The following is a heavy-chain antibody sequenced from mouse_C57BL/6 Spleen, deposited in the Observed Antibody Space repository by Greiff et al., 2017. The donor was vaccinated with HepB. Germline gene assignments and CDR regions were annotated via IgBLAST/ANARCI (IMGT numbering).Heavy chain of an antibody. CDR2: ISSGGSYT. CDR1: GFTFSSYG. D-gene: IGHD1-1*01. J-gene: IGHJ4*01. CDR3: ARHVYGSSNAMDY. V-gene: IGHV5-6*01. Sequence: EVQRVESGGDLVKPGGSLKLSCAASGFTFSSYGMSWVRQTPDKRLEWVATISSGGSYTYYPDSVKGRFTISRDNAKNTLYLQMSSLKSEDTAMYYCARHVYGSSNAMDYWGQGTSVTVSS.